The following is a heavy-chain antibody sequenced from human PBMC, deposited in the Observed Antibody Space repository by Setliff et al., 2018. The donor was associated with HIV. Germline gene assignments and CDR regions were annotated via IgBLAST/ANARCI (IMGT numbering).Heavy chain of an antibody. J-gene: IGHJ5*02. V-gene: IGHV4-59*03. CDR3: AIQGRHSGNYTWLDP. D-gene: IGHD1-26*01. Sequence: PSETLSLTCTVSGGSISSYYWSWIRQPPGKGLEWIGYIYYSGSTNYNPSLKSRVTITADTSRDTAYMELSSLRSEDTAVYYCAIQGRHSGNYTWLDPWGQGTLVTVSS. CDR2: IYYSGST. CDR1: GGSISSYY.